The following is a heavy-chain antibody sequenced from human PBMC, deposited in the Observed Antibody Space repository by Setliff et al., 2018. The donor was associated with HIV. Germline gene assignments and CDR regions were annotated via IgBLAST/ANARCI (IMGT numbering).Heavy chain of an antibody. Sequence: VASVMVSCKASGYTFTNFYIHWVRQAPGQGLEWLGMINPSGGSTTYAQKFQGRVTMTRDTFTSTVYMDLSSLRSEDTAVYYCARGGHYSGSYLPRDYYMDVWGKGTTVTVSS. CDR3: ARGGHYSGSYLPRDYYMDV. D-gene: IGHD1-26*01. CDR1: GYTFTNFY. V-gene: IGHV1-46*01. J-gene: IGHJ6*03. CDR2: INPSGGST.